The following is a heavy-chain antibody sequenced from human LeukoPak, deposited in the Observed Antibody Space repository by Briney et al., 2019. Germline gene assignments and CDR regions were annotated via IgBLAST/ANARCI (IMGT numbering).Heavy chain of an antibody. CDR1: GGSFSGYY. Sequence: SETLSLTCAVYGGSFSGYYWSWIRQPPGKGLEWIGEINHSGSTNYNPSLKSRVTISVDTSKNQFSLKLSSVTAADTAVYYCARGRRSLYDILTGYYVYWGQGTLVTVSS. CDR3: ARGRRSLYDILTGYYVY. D-gene: IGHD3-9*01. CDR2: INHSGST. J-gene: IGHJ4*02. V-gene: IGHV4-34*01.